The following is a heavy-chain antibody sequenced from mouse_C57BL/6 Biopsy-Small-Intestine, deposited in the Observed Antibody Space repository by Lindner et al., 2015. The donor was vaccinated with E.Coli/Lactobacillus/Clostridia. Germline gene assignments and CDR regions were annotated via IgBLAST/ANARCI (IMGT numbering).Heavy chain of an antibody. CDR1: GFSIKDYY. J-gene: IGHJ1*03. Sequence: VQLQESGAELVKPGASVTLSCTTSGFSIKDYYMHWVKQRTEQGLEWIGRIDPDDDETKYAPKFQGKATITADTSSNTAYLQLSSLTSEDTAVYYCALYGSYWYFDVWGTGTTVTVSS. V-gene: IGHV14-2*01. CDR2: IDPDDDET. CDR3: ALYGSYWYFDV. D-gene: IGHD1-1*01.